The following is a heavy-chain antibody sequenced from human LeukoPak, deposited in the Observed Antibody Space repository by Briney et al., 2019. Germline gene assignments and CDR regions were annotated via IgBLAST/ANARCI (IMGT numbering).Heavy chain of an antibody. Sequence: GASVKVSCKASGGTLSSYAISWVRQAPGQGLEWMGGITPIFGTANYAQKFQGRVTITADESTSTAYMELSSLRSEDTAVYYCASLPFGVVTSFDYWGQGTLVTVSS. J-gene: IGHJ4*02. CDR2: ITPIFGTA. CDR1: GGTLSSYA. CDR3: ASLPFGVVTSFDY. D-gene: IGHD3-3*01. V-gene: IGHV1-69*13.